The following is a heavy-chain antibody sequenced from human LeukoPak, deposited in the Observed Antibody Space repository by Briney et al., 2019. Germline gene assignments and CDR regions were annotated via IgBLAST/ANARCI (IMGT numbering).Heavy chain of an antibody. CDR2: IYHSGST. D-gene: IGHD2-2*01. CDR1: GGSISSGGYS. Sequence: SQTLSLTCAVSGGSISSGGYSWSWIRQPPGKGLEWIGYIYHSGSTYYNPSLKSRVTISVDRSKNQFSLKLSSVTAAGTAVYYCARGRLYCSSTSCSPYGMDVWGKGTTVTVSS. CDR3: ARGRLYCSSTSCSPYGMDV. J-gene: IGHJ6*04. V-gene: IGHV4-30-2*01.